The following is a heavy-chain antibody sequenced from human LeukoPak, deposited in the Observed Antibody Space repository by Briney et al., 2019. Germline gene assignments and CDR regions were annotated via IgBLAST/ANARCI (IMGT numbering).Heavy chain of an antibody. J-gene: IGHJ4*02. CDR1: GFTFDDYA. CDR2: ISWNSGSI. CDR3: AKDLGIIAAVVTRD. Sequence: GGSLRLSCAASGFTFDDYAMHWVRQAPVKVLEWVSGISWNSGSIGYADSVKGRFTISRDNAKNSLYLQMNSLRAEDTALYYCAKDLGIIAAVVTRDWGRGTLVTVSS. V-gene: IGHV3-9*01. D-gene: IGHD6-13*01.